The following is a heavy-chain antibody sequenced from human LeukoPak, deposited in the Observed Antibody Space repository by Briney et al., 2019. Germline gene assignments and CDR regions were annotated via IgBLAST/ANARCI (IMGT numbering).Heavy chain of an antibody. Sequence: PGGSLRLSCAATGFTFSSYEMNWVRQAPGKGLEWVSYISSSGSSIYYADSMKGRFTISRDNAKNSLYLQMNGLRAEDTAVYYCARQVGATYYYDSSGPNWFDPWGQGTLVTVSS. CDR1: GFTFSSYE. J-gene: IGHJ5*02. V-gene: IGHV3-48*03. CDR2: ISSSGSSI. D-gene: IGHD3-22*01. CDR3: ARQVGATYYYDSSGPNWFDP.